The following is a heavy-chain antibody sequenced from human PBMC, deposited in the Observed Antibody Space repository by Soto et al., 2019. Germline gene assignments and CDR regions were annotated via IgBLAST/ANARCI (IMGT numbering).Heavy chain of an antibody. CDR2: INPNSGGT. Sequence: ASVKVSCKASGYTFSGVYMHWVRQAPGQGLEWMGWINPNSGGTKSAEKFLGRVTMTRDTSNSTAYTEPSRLTSDDTAVYYCASAAVTGTAGLDFWGQGTQVTVSS. CDR3: ASAAVTGTAGLDF. J-gene: IGHJ4*02. V-gene: IGHV1-2*02. CDR1: GYTFSGVY. D-gene: IGHD6-19*01.